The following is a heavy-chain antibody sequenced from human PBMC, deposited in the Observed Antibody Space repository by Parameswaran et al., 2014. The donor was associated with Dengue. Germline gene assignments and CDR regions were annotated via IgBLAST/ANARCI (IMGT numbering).Heavy chain of an antibody. CDR3: ARDPFAGATYYYYYGMDV. J-gene: IGHJ6*02. Sequence: WVRQAPGQGLEWMGRIIPILGIANYAQKFQGRVTITADKSTSTAYMELSSLRSEDTAVYYCARDPFAGATYYYYYGMDVWGQGTTVTVSS. D-gene: IGHD3-16*01. V-gene: IGHV1-69*04. CDR2: IIPILGIA.